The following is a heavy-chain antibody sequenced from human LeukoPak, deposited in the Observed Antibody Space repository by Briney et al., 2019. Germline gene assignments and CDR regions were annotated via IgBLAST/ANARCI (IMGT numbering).Heavy chain of an antibody. V-gene: IGHV1-2*02. CDR2: INPNSGGT. Sequence: ASVKVSCKASGYTFTCYYMHWVRQAPGQGLEWMGWINPNSGGTYYAQKFQGRVTMTSDTSIRAVYMELSRLRSDDTAVYYCARDLYGGTSATFDYWGQGTLVTVSS. D-gene: IGHD4-23*01. CDR3: ARDLYGGTSATFDY. J-gene: IGHJ4*02. CDR1: GYTFTCYY.